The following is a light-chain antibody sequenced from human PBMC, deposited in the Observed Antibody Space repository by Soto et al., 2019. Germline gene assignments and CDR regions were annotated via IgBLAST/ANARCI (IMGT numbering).Light chain of an antibody. J-gene: IGLJ1*01. V-gene: IGLV1-40*01. CDR3: QSFDSSLSAYV. CDR1: SSNIGAGRD. Sequence: QSVLTQPPSVSGAPGQRVTISCTGSSSNIGAGRDVHWYQQLPGTAPRLLIYGNNNRPSGVPDRFSASKSGTSASLAITGLQADDEADSYCQSFDSSLSAYVFGTGTKVTVL. CDR2: GNN.